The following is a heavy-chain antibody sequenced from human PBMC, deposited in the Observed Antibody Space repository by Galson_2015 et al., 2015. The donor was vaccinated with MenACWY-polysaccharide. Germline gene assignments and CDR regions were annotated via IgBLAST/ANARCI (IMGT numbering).Heavy chain of an antibody. CDR1: GFTFSTFA. CDR2: ISSNGDTT. D-gene: IGHD6-13*01. CDR3: VRWQQLEY. V-gene: IGHV3-64D*08. Sequence: SLRLSCAASGFTFSTFAMHWVRQAPGKGLEYVSAISSNGDTTYYADSVKGRFTISRDNSKNTLYLQISSLRTEDTAVYYCVRWQQLEYWGQGTLVTVSS. J-gene: IGHJ4*02.